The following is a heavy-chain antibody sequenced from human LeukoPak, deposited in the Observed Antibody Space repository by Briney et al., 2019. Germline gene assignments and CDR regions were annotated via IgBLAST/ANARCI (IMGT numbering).Heavy chain of an antibody. CDR1: GYTFTSYD. Sequence: ASVKVSCKASGYTFTSYDINWVRQATGQGLEWMGWMNPNSGNTGYAQKFQGRVTMTRNTSISTAYMELSNLRSEDTAVYYCARGPKVVPAAKRLRNDAFDIWGQGTMVTVSS. D-gene: IGHD2-2*01. J-gene: IGHJ3*02. V-gene: IGHV1-8*01. CDR2: MNPNSGNT. CDR3: ARGPKVVPAAKRLRNDAFDI.